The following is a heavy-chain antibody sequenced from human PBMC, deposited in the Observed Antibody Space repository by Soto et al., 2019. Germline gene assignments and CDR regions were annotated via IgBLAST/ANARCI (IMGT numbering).Heavy chain of an antibody. D-gene: IGHD3-10*01. Sequence: PSETLSLTCTVSGGSISSSSYYWGWIRQPPGKGLEWIGSIYYSGSTYYNPSLKSRVTISVDTSKNQISLKLSSVTAADTAVYWCARQGNMVRGVTSRNWFDPWGQRTLVT. CDR2: IYYSGST. CDR1: GGSISSSSYY. J-gene: IGHJ5*02. V-gene: IGHV4-39*01. CDR3: ARQGNMVRGVTSRNWFDP.